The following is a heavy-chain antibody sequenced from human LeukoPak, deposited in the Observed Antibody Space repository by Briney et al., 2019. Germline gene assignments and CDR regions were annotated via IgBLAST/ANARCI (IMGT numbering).Heavy chain of an antibody. CDR2: ITGGGVST. V-gene: IGHV3-23*01. D-gene: IGHD5-18*01. J-gene: IGHJ4*02. CDR3: AKDRAWIQLWYFEN. CDR1: GFVFSSFV. Sequence: GGSLRLSCAASGFVFSSFVMSWVRQAPGKGLEWVSAITGGGVSTFYADSEKGRFTISRDNSKNMVYLQMDSLGVDDSAVYYCAKDRAWIQLWYFENWGQGTRVTVSS.